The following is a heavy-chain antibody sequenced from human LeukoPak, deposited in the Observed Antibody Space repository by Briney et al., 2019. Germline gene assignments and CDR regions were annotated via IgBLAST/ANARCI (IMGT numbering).Heavy chain of an antibody. CDR2: IKQDETEK. D-gene: IGHD2-15*01. J-gene: IGHJ4*02. V-gene: IGHV3-7*03. CDR3: AKGKGSEAAHFDY. CDR1: GFTFSNFW. Sequence: GGSLRLSCTASGFTFSNFWMGWVRQAPGKGLEWVANIKQDETEKFYLGSVKGRFTISRDNAKNSLYLQMNSLRVEDTALYYCAKGKGSEAAHFDYWGQGTLVTVSS.